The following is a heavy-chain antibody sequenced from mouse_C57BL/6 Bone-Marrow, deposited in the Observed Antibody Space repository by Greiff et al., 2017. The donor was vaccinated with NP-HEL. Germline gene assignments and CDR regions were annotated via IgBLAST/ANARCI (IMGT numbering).Heavy chain of an antibody. CDR3: ARRVSR. J-gene: IGHJ4*01. CDR2: INPYNGGT. Sequence: VHVKQSGPLLVKPGASVKMSCKASGYTFTDYYMNWVKQSHGKSLEWIGVINPYNGGTSYNQKFKGKATLTVDKSSSTAYMELNSLTSEDSAVYYCARRVSRWGQGTSVTVSS. V-gene: IGHV1-19*01. CDR1: GYTFTDYY.